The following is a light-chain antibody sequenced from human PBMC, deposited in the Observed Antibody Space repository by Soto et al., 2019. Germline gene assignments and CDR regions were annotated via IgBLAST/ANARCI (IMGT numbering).Light chain of an antibody. CDR2: SNS. Sequence: QSVLTQPPSASGTPGQRVTISCSGSSSNIGSNTVNWYQHLPGTAPKLLMYSNSQRPSGVPDRFSGSKSGTSASLAISELQSEDEAGYYCAAWDDSLNGVVFGGGTKLTVL. CDR3: AAWDDSLNGVV. J-gene: IGLJ2*01. CDR1: SSNIGSNT. V-gene: IGLV1-44*01.